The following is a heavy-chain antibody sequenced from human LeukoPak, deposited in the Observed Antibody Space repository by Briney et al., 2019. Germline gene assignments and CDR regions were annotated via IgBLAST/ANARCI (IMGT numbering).Heavy chain of an antibody. Sequence: SETLSLTCTVSGGSISSYYWSWIRQPPGKGLEWIGYIYYSGSTNYNPSLKSRVTISVDTSKNQFSLKLSSVTAADTAVYYCARFLVGPSLRYFDYWSQGTLVTVSS. D-gene: IGHD3-10*01. V-gene: IGHV4-59*01. CDR2: IYYSGST. CDR3: ARFLVGPSLRYFDY. CDR1: GGSISSYY. J-gene: IGHJ4*02.